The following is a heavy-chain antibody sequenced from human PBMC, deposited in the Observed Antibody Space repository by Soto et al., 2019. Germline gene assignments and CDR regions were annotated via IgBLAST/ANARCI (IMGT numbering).Heavy chain of an antibody. D-gene: IGHD3-3*01. CDR2: ISISGSNI. CDR3: ARGWRYEFWSGYFEL. Sequence: VQLVESGGGLVKPGGSLRLSCAASGFTFNDYYMTWIRQAPGKGLEWISYISISGSNIHYADSVKGRFTISRDNAKKSLYLQMDSLRAEDTAVYFCARGWRYEFWSGYFELWGQGALVTVSS. J-gene: IGHJ4*02. V-gene: IGHV3-11*01. CDR1: GFTFNDYY.